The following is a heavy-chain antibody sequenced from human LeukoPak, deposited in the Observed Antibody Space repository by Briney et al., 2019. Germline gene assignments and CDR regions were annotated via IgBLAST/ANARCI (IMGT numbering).Heavy chain of an antibody. CDR2: IYYSGST. Sequence: TSETLSLTCTVSGGSISSYYWSWIRQPPGKGLEWIGYIYYSGSTNYNPSLKSRVTISVDTSKNQFSLKLSSVTAADTAVYYCARFTYYYDILTGQDYYFDYWGQGTLVTVSS. CDR3: ARFTYYYDILTGQDYYFDY. J-gene: IGHJ4*02. V-gene: IGHV4-59*08. D-gene: IGHD3-9*01. CDR1: GGSISSYY.